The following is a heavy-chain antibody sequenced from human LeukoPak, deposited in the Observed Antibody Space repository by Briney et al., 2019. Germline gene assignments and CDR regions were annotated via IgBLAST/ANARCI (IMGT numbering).Heavy chain of an antibody. Sequence: SVKVSCKASGGTFSSYAISWVRQAPGQGLEWMGRIIPIFGTANYAQKFQGRVTITTDEPTSTAYMELSSLRSEDTAVYYCASETYYYDSSGYDSAFDIWGQGTMVTVSS. V-gene: IGHV1-69*05. CDR2: IIPIFGTA. D-gene: IGHD3-22*01. CDR1: GGTFSSYA. J-gene: IGHJ3*02. CDR3: ASETYYYDSSGYDSAFDI.